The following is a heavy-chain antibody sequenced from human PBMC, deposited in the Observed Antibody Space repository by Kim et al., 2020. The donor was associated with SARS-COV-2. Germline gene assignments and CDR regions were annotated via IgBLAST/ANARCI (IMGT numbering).Heavy chain of an antibody. V-gene: IGHV3-30*04. J-gene: IGHJ6*02. Sequence: GGSLRLSCAASGFTFSSYAMHWVRQAPGKGLEWVAVISYDGSNKYYADSVKGRFTISRDNSKNTLYLQMNSLRAEDTAVYYCARDSLLRYFDWFPYDMNMDVWGQGTTVTVSS. CDR3: ARDSLLRYFDWFPYDMNMDV. D-gene: IGHD3-9*01. CDR2: ISYDGSNK. CDR1: GFTFSSYA.